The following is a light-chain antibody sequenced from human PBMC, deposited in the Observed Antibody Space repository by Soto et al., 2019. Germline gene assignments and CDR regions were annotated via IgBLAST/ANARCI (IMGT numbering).Light chain of an antibody. Sequence: QSALTQPASVSGSPGQSITISCTGTSSDVGGYNYVSWYQQHPGKAPKLMIYEVSNRPSGVSNRCSGSKSGNTASLTISGIQAEDEADDYCSSYTSSSTEVFGTGTKVTVL. CDR1: SSDVGGYNY. CDR3: SSYTSSSTEV. V-gene: IGLV2-14*01. J-gene: IGLJ1*01. CDR2: EVS.